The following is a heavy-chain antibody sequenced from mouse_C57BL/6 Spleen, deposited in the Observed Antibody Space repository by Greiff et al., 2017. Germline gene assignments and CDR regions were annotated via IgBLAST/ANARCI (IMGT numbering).Heavy chain of an antibody. CDR2: IHPNSGST. J-gene: IGHJ2*01. Sequence: QVQLQQPGAELVKPGASVKLSCKASGYTFTSYWMHWVKQRPGQGLEWIGMIHPNSGSTNYNEKFKSKATLTVDKSSSTAYMQLSSLTSEDSAVYYCAREGHDYGSSYGYWGQGTTLTVSS. V-gene: IGHV1-64*01. CDR3: AREGHDYGSSYGY. D-gene: IGHD1-1*01. CDR1: GYTFTSYW.